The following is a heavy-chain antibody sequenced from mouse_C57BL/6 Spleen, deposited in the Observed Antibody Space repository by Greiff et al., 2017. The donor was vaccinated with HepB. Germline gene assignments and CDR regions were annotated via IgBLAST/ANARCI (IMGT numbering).Heavy chain of an antibody. V-gene: IGHV5-16*01. CDR2: INYDGSST. Sequence: EVKLMESEGGLVQPGSSMKLSCTASGFTFSDYYMAWVRQVPEKGLEWVANINYDGSSTYYLDSLKSRFIISRDNAKNILYLQMSSLKSEDTATYYCARDRWLLDDYYAMDYWGQGTSVTVSS. D-gene: IGHD2-3*01. CDR1: GFTFSDYY. CDR3: ARDRWLLDDYYAMDY. J-gene: IGHJ4*01.